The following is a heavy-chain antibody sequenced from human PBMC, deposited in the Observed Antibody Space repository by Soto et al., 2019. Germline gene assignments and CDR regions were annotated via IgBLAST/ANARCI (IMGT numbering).Heavy chain of an antibody. CDR1: GGSISSYY. J-gene: IGHJ6*02. V-gene: IGHV4-4*07. Sequence: QVQLQESGPGLVKPSETLSLTCTVSGGSISSYYWCWIRQPAGKGLESIGRFYPSGNINYNPSLKSRLTMSGDTSRNQFSLNLTSVTAADTAVYYCARCGLDYGMDVWGQGTTVTVSS. CDR3: ARCGLDYGMDV. CDR2: FYPSGNI. D-gene: IGHD3-16*01.